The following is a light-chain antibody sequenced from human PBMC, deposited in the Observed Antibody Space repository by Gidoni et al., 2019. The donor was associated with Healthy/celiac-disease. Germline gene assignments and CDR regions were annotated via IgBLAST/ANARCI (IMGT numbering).Light chain of an antibody. J-gene: IGKJ4*01. Sequence: DIQMTQSPSYLSASVGDRVTITFRASQGISNSLAWYQQKPGKAPKLLLYAASRLESVVPSRFSGSGSWTDYTLTISSLQPEYFATYYCQQYYSTPLTFGGGTKVEIK. CDR3: QQYYSTPLT. V-gene: IGKV1-NL1*01. CDR1: QGISNS. CDR2: AAS.